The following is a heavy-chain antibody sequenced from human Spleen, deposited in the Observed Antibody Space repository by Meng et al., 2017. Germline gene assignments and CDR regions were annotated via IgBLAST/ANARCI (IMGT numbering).Heavy chain of an antibody. Sequence: ASVKVSCKASGYTFTDYYMYWVRQAPGQGLELMGWINPNNGGTNSAQKVQGRVTMTTDTSISTAYMELSRLRSDDTAVYSCMRGRGAYWGQGTLVTVSS. CDR2: INPNNGGT. J-gene: IGHJ4*02. CDR3: MRGRGAY. V-gene: IGHV1-2*02. D-gene: IGHD3-10*01. CDR1: GYTFTDYY.